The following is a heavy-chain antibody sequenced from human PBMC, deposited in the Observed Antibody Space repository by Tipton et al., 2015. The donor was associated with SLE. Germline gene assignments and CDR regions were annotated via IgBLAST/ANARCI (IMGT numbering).Heavy chain of an antibody. CDR3: ASLLWYSSGSFED. V-gene: IGHV4-4*07. J-gene: IGHJ4*02. CDR2: IYPSGSI. Sequence: TLSLTCTVSGDSINSHYWSWIRQPAGKGLQWIGRIYPSGSINYNPSLKSRVTMSVDTSKNQFSLKLASVTAADTAVYYCASLLWYSSGSFEDWGQGTLVTVSS. D-gene: IGHD6-19*01. CDR1: GDSINSHY.